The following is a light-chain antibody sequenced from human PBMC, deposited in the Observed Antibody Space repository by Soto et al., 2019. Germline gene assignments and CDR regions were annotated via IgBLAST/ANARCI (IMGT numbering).Light chain of an antibody. CDR1: QSVLFRSNNKNY. CDR3: QQRSNWPMT. Sequence: DIVMTQSPDSLAVSLGERATINCKSSQSVLFRSNNKNYLAWYQRSPGQPPKLLIYWASTRESGVPDRFSGSGSGTDFTLTISSLQAEDVAVYYCQQRSNWPMTFGQGTRLEIK. J-gene: IGKJ5*01. V-gene: IGKV4-1*01. CDR2: WAS.